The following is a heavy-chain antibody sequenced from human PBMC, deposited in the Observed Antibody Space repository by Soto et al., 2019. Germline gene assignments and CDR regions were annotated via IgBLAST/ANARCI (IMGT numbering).Heavy chain of an antibody. Sequence: SETLSLTCTVSGGSTSSDNYWSWIRQPPGKGLEWSGHIYYSGNTDYNPSLKSRLAISIDTSKNQFSLKLSSVTAADTAVYFCAREGGESSDGLYYFDSWGQGSLVTVSS. CDR1: GGSTSSDNY. J-gene: IGHJ4*02. V-gene: IGHV4-30-4*01. D-gene: IGHD3-16*01. CDR2: IYYSGNT. CDR3: AREGGESSDGLYYFDS.